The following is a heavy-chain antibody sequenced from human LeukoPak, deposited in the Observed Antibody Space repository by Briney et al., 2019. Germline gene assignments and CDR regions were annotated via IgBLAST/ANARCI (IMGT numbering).Heavy chain of an antibody. J-gene: IGHJ4*02. V-gene: IGHV4-4*07. CDR1: GGSISTYY. Sequence: PSETLSLTCTVSGGSISTYYWTWIRQPAGKGLEWIGRIYTGGSTNYNPSLKSRVTMSIDTSKSQFSLKLSSVTAADTAVYYCARGLHLFDYWGQGTLVTVSS. CDR2: IYTGGST. CDR3: ARGLHLFDY.